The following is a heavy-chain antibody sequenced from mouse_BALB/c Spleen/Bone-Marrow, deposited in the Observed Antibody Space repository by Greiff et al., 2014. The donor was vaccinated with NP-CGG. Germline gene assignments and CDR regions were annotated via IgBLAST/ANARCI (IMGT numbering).Heavy chain of an antibody. J-gene: IGHJ2*01. CDR1: GFPFTNYG. V-gene: IGHV2-9*02. D-gene: IGHD2-4*01. CDR3: ARDRYYDYYFDY. Sequence: QVQLKESGPGLVAPSQSLSITCTVSGFPFTNYGVHWVRQPPGKGLEWLGVIWAGGSTNYNSDLMSRLSITKDNSKSQVFLKMNSLQTDDTAMYYCARDRYYDYYFDYWGQGTTLTVSS. CDR2: IWAGGST.